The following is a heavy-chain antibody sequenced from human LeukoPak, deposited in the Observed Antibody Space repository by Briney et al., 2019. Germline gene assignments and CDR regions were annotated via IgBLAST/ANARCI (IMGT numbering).Heavy chain of an antibody. CDR2: IYTSGST. CDR3: ARSTPVIVGAPGAFDI. D-gene: IGHD1-26*01. J-gene: IGHJ3*02. V-gene: IGHV4-61*02. CDR1: GGSISSGGYY. Sequence: PSETLSLTCAVSGGSISSGGYYWSWIRQPAGKGLEWIGRIYTSGSTNYNPSLKSRVTMSVDTSKNQFSLKLSSVTAADTAVYYCARSTPVIVGAPGAFDIWGQGTMVTVSS.